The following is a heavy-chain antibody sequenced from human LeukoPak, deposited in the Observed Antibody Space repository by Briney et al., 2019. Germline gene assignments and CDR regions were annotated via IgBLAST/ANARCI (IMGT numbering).Heavy chain of an antibody. CDR2: IYTSGST. J-gene: IGHJ5*02. Sequence: PSQTLSLTCTVSGGSISSGSYYWSWIRQPAGKGLEWIGRIYTSGSTNYNPSLKSRVTMSVDTSKNQFSLKLSSVTAADTAVYYCAREGVVGATTWVWFDPWGQGTLVTVSS. V-gene: IGHV4-61*02. CDR1: GGSISSGSYY. CDR3: AREGVVGATTWVWFDP. D-gene: IGHD1-26*01.